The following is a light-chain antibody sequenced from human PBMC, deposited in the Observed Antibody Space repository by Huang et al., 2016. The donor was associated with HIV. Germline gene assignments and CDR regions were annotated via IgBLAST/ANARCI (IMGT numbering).Light chain of an antibody. CDR2: WAS. J-gene: IGKJ5*01. V-gene: IGKV4-1*01. Sequence: DIVMTQSPDSLAVSLGERATINCKSSQSVSYSSNNKNYLAWYQQKPGQPPKLLIYWASTRDSGVPDRFSGSGSGTDFTLTISSLQAEDVAVYYCQQYYSTLPTFGQGTRLEIK. CDR3: QQYYSTLPT. CDR1: QSVSYSSNNKNY.